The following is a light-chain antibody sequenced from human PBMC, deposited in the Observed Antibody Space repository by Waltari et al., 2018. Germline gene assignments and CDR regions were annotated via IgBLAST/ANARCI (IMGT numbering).Light chain of an antibody. J-gene: IGLJ1*01. CDR2: DVS. CDR1: SSAVGDYKY. CDR3: SSYTSSSLYV. Sequence: ALTKHAPVSGSPGQQTTISCTGTSSAVGDYKYVSWYQQHPGQSPKLIIYDVSERPSGVSNRFSGAKSGNTASLTISGLQSEDEADYYCSSYTSSSLYVFGTGTKVTVL. V-gene: IGLV2-14*01.